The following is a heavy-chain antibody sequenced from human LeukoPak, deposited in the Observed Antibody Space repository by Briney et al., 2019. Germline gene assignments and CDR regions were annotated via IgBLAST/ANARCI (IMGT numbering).Heavy chain of an antibody. CDR2: IIPIIGIA. CDR3: ARAGPRGFGEFPFDY. D-gene: IGHD3-10*01. V-gene: IGHV1-69*04. CDR1: GGTFSTYP. J-gene: IGHJ4*02. Sequence: GASVKVSCKASGGTFSTYPISWVRQAPGQGLEWMGRIIPIIGIANYAQKFQDRVTITADTSTSTAYIELSSLTYDDTAVYCCARAGPRGFGEFPFDYWGQGTLVTVSS.